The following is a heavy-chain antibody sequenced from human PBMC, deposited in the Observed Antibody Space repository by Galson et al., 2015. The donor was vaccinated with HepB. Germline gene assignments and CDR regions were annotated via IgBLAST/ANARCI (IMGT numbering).Heavy chain of an antibody. J-gene: IGHJ5*02. CDR2: VFYSGSA. V-gene: IGHV4-39*01. CDR3: ATHRGYCTSASCLGWFDP. Sequence: TLSLTCTVSGDSIGTSYYWGWIRQPPGKGLEWVGSVFYSGSAYYNPSLKSRVTISVDTSKNQFSLQLTSVSAADTAVYYCATHRGYCTSASCLGWFDPWGPGTLVTVSS. CDR1: GDSIGTSYY. D-gene: IGHD3-22*01.